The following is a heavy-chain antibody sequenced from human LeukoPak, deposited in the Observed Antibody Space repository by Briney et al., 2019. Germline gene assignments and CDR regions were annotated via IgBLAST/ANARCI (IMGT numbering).Heavy chain of an antibody. CDR1: GFTFSSYA. CDR3: ARDRLPITMVRGVTIDY. CDR2: ISYDGSNK. J-gene: IGHJ4*02. Sequence: GSLRLSCAASGFTFSSYAMHWVRQAPGKGLEWVAVISYDGSNKYYADSVEGRFTISRDNSKNTLYLQMNSLRAEDTAVYYCARDRLPITMVRGVTIDYWGQGTLVTVSS. D-gene: IGHD3-10*01. V-gene: IGHV3-30*04.